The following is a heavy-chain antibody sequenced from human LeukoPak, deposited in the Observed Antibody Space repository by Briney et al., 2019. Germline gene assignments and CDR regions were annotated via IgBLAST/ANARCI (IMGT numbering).Heavy chain of an antibody. J-gene: IGHJ4*02. CDR3: ARDVYEQWLPGAFDY. D-gene: IGHD6-19*01. CDR2: IYTPGST. Sequence: SETLSLTCTVSGGSISSYYWSWIRQPAGKGLEWIGHIYTPGSTKYNPSLKSRVTMSVDTSKNQFSLKLSSVTAADTAVYYCARDVYEQWLPGAFDYWGQGTLVTVSS. CDR1: GGSISSYY. V-gene: IGHV4-4*07.